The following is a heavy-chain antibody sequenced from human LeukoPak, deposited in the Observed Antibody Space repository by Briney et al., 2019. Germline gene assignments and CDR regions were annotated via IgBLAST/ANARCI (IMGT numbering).Heavy chain of an antibody. D-gene: IGHD3-3*01. Sequence: ASVKVSCKASGYTFTSYGISWVRQAPGQGLERMGWISAYNGNTNYAQKLQGRVTMTTDTSTSTAYMELRSLRSDDTAVYYCARIWSGYYWRFNEGGSLDYWGQGTLVTVSS. CDR3: ARIWSGYYWRFNEGGSLDY. CDR2: ISAYNGNT. CDR1: GYTFTSYG. J-gene: IGHJ4*02. V-gene: IGHV1-18*01.